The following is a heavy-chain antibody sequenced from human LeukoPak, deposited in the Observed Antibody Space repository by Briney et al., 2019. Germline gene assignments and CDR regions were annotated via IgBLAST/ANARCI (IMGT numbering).Heavy chain of an antibody. CDR1: GGSISSGSYY. D-gene: IGHD3-22*01. V-gene: IGHV4-61*02. J-gene: IGHJ4*02. CDR2: IYTSGST. Sequence: SQTLSLTCTGSGGSISSGSYYWSWIRQPAGKGLEWIGRIYTSGSTNYNPSLKSRVTISVDTSKNQFSLKLSSVTAADTAVYYCARATYYYDSSGLAVFDYWGQGTLVTVSS. CDR3: ARATYYYDSSGLAVFDY.